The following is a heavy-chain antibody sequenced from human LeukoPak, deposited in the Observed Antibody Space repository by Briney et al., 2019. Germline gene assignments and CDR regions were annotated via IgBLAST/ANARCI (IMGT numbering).Heavy chain of an antibody. D-gene: IGHD3-16*01. CDR2: ISASGSSI. CDR3: ARTSSALLDY. CDR1: GFTFSEYY. V-gene: IGHV3-11*04. Sequence: GGSLRLSCAASGFTFSEYYMSWIRQAPGKGLEWISYISASGSSIQYADSAKGRFTISRDNAKNSLFLQMNSLRAEDTAVYYCARTSSALLDYWGQGTLVTVSS. J-gene: IGHJ4*02.